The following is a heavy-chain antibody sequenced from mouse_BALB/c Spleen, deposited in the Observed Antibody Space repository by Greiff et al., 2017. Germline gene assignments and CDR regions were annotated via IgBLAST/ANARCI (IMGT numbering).Heavy chain of an antibody. CDR3: ARDQGYAMDY. V-gene: IGHV5-4*02. Sequence: EVMLVESGGGLVKPGGSLKLSCAASGFTFSDYYMYWVRQTPEKRLEWVATISDGGSYTYYPDSVKGRFTISRDNAKNNLYLQMSSLKSEDTAMYYCARDQGYAMDYWGQGTSVTVAS. CDR1: GFTFSDYY. CDR2: ISDGGSYT. J-gene: IGHJ4*01.